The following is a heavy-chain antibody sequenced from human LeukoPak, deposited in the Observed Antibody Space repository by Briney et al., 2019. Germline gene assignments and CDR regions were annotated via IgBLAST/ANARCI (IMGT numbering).Heavy chain of an antibody. CDR3: ARDEQQLGAYAFDI. V-gene: IGHV4-59*01. D-gene: IGHD6-13*01. CDR2: IYYSGST. CDR1: GGSISSYY. Sequence: SETLSLTCTVSGGSISSYYWSWIRQPPGKGLEWIGYIYYSGSTNYNPSLKSRVTISVDTSKNQFPLKLSSVTAADTAVYYCARDEQQLGAYAFDIWGQGTMVTVSS. J-gene: IGHJ3*02.